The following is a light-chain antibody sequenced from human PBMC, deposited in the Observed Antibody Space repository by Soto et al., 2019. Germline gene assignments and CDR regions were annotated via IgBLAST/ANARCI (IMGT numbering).Light chain of an antibody. CDR2: GNK. Sequence: QSVLTQPPSVSGAPGQRVIISCTGSSSDIGAGYDVHWYQQLPGTAPKLLIYGNKNWPSGVPDRISGSKSATSASLAITGLQAEDEGDYYCQSYDSSLSGSVFGGGTKLTVL. CDR1: SSDIGAGYD. CDR3: QSYDSSLSGSV. V-gene: IGLV1-40*01. J-gene: IGLJ2*01.